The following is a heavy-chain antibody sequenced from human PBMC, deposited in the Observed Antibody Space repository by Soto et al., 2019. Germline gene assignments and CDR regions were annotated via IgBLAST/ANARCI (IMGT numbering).Heavy chain of an antibody. CDR3: ARGGGIGVVPAAVAGTHGMYV. CDR2: IYHSGTT. V-gene: IGHV4-38-2*01. Sequence: SANLPLTCAVSGDSMSSGYYWAWIRQPPGQGQEWIGSIYHSGTTYYNPSLESRVTISVDTSKNQFSLKLSSVTAADTAVYYCARGGGIGVVPAAVAGTHGMYVCGQGTTVIVSS. J-gene: IGHJ6*02. D-gene: IGHD2-2*01. CDR1: GDSMSSGYY.